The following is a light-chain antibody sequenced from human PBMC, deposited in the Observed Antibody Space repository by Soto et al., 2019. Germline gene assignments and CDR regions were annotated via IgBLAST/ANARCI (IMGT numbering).Light chain of an antibody. Sequence: EIVMTQSPATLSVSPGERATLSCGASQSVSSNLAWYQQKPGQGPRLLIYGASTRATDIPGRFSGSGSGTEFTLTISSLQSEDFAVYFCQQYNNWPFSFGQGTRLEIK. V-gene: IGKV3-15*01. CDR2: GAS. J-gene: IGKJ5*01. CDR3: QQYNNWPFS. CDR1: QSVSSN.